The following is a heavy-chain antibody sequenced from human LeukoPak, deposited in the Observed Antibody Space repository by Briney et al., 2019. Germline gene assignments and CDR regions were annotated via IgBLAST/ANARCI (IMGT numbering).Heavy chain of an antibody. J-gene: IGHJ3*02. CDR2: ISFDGSNK. D-gene: IGHD6-13*01. CDR3: ARVRSAAAGAYDAFDI. Sequence: GGSLRLSCAASEFTFSTYSMHWVRQAPGKGLEWVAVISFDGSNKYYADSVKGRFTISRDNSKYTLYLQMNSLRPEDTAVYYCARVRSAAAGAYDAFDIWGQGTMVTVSS. CDR1: EFTFSTYS. V-gene: IGHV3-30-3*01.